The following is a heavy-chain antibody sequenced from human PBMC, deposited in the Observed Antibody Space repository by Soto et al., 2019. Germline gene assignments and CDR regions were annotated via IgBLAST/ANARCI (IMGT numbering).Heavy chain of an antibody. CDR1: GFTFTSYS. V-gene: IGHV3-23*01. CDR3: AKDLVDGSYSPG. Sequence: XXSLKLSCAASGFTFTSYSMRWVRQAPGKGLEWVSTISASGGSTYYADSVKCLFTSSIDNSKNTLYLQMSRVRAEDTAVYYCAKDLVDGSYSPGWGQGTLVTVS. CDR2: ISASGGST. D-gene: IGHD3-10*01. J-gene: IGHJ4*02.